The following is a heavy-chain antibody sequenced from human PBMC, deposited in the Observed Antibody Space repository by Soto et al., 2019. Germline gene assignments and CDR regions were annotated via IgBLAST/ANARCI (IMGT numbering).Heavy chain of an antibody. CDR2: IFPSGTT. V-gene: IGHV4-30-2*01. CDR3: ARGREFDS. Sequence: AQSVITPAACGSRTSGTSPTNWIRQPPGKGLEWFGYIFPSGTTYYNTSLKSRVSTSIDFYKNNFSLNLRSLTAAETAVYYCARGREFDSWGQGTLVT. CDR1: CGSRTSGTSP. J-gene: IGHJ4*02.